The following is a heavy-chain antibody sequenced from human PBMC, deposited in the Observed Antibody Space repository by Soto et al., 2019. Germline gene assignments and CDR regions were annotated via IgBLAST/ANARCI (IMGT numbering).Heavy chain of an antibody. CDR2: MNPNSGNT. D-gene: IGHD2-2*01. J-gene: IGHJ6*02. CDR1: GYTFTSYD. V-gene: IGHV1-8*01. Sequence: ASVKVSCKASGYTFTSYDINWVRQATGQGLEWMGWMNPNSGNTGYAQKFQGRVTMTRNTSISTAYMELSSLRSEDTAVYYCARYCRIVVVQAADYGMDVWGQGTPVTVSS. CDR3: ARYCRIVVVQAADYGMDV.